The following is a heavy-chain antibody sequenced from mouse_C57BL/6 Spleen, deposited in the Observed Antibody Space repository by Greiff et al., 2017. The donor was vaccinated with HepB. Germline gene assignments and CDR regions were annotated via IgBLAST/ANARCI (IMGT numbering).Heavy chain of an antibody. CDR2: IYPRSGNT. CDR3: ASSTVVGGFDY. D-gene: IGHD1-1*01. V-gene: IGHV1-81*01. J-gene: IGHJ2*01. Sequence: VQLQQSGAELARPGASVKLSCKASGYTFTSYGISWVKQRTGRGLEWIGEIYPRSGNTYYNEKFKGKATLTADKSSSTAYMELRSLTSEDSAVYFCASSTVVGGFDYWGQGTTLTVSS. CDR1: GYTFTSYG.